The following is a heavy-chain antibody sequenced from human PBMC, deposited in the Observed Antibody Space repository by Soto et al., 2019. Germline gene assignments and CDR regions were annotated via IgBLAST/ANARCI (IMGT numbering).Heavy chain of an antibody. J-gene: IGHJ4*02. Sequence: VAVIWYDGSNKYYADSVKGRFTISRDNSKNTLYLQMNSLRAEDTAVYYCARSRGSYLDYWGQGTLVTVSS. CDR3: ARSRGSYLDY. V-gene: IGHV3-33*01. CDR2: IWYDGSNK. D-gene: IGHD1-26*01.